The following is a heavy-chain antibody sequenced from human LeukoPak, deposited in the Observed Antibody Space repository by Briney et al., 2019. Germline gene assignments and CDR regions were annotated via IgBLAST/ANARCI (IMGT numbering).Heavy chain of an antibody. CDR2: IWYDGCNK. V-gene: IGHV3-33*01. CDR3: AREGKAAGTSGWIDP. D-gene: IGHD6-13*01. Sequence: GGSLRLSCAASGFTFSDYAMHWVRQVPGKGLEWVAVIWYDGCNKYHADSVKGRFTISRDNSKNTLYLEMNSLKVEDTAVYYCAREGKAAGTSGWIDPWGQGTLVTVSS. CDR1: GFTFSDYA. J-gene: IGHJ5*02.